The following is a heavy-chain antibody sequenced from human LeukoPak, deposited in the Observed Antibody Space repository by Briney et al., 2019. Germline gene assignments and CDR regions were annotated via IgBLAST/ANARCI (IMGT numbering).Heavy chain of an antibody. CDR2: IYYSGST. J-gene: IGHJ3*02. CDR1: GGSIGSYY. Sequence: SETLSLTCTVSGGSIGSYYWSWIRQPPGKGLEWIGYIYYSGSTNYNPSLKSRVTISVDTSKNQFSLKLSSVTAADTAVYYCARDTAVADPLGAFDIWGQGTMVTVSS. CDR3: ARDTAVADPLGAFDI. V-gene: IGHV4-59*01. D-gene: IGHD6-19*01.